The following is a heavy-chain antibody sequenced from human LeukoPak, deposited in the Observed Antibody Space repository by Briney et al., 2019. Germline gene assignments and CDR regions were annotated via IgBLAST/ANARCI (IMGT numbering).Heavy chain of an antibody. J-gene: IGHJ5*02. CDR3: ARRYGSGSYYNVYRFDP. D-gene: IGHD3-10*01. CDR2: INHSGST. CDR1: GGSFSGYY. Sequence: SETLSLTCAVYGGSFSGYYWSWIRQPPGKGLEWIGEINHSGSTNYNPSLKSRVTMSVDTSKNQFSLKLSSVTAADTAVYYCARRYGSGSYYNVYRFDPWGQGTLVTVSS. V-gene: IGHV4-34*01.